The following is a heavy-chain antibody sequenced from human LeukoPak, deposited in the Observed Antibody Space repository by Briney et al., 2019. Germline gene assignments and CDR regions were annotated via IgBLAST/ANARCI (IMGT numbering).Heavy chain of an antibody. V-gene: IGHV4-61*01. CDR2: ILYSDIT. J-gene: IGHJ5*02. CDR3: AAMAVNWFDP. Sequence: PSETLFLTCTVSGGSVGSGSYYWSWIRQSPGKGLEWIGYILYSDITNYNPSLKSRVTMSVDTSKNQFSLRLTPVTAADTAVYYCAAMAVNWFDPWGQGTLVIVSS. CDR1: GGSVGSGSYY. D-gene: IGHD5-18*01.